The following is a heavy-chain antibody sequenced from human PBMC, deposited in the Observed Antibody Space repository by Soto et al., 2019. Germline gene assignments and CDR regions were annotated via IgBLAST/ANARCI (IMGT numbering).Heavy chain of an antibody. CDR3: AGWGRFSTSRGGVGFVGY. CDR2: IYPGDSDT. V-gene: IGHV5-51*03. CDR1: GYSFTSYW. J-gene: IGHJ4*02. Sequence: EVQLVQSGAEVKKPGESLKISCKGSGYSFTSYWIGWVRQMPGKGLEWMGIIYPGDSDTRYSPSFQGQVTISADKSISTAYLQWSSLKASDAAMYYCAGWGRFSTSRGGVGFVGYWGQGTLVTVSS. D-gene: IGHD3-3*01.